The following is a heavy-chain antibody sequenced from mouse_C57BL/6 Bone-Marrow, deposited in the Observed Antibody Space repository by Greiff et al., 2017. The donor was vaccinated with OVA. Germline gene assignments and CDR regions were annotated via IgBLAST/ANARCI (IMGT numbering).Heavy chain of an antibody. J-gene: IGHJ3*01. CDR3: ARAYYDGYWAWFAY. CDR1: GFTFSDYY. V-gene: IGHV5-16*01. D-gene: IGHD2-3*01. Sequence: EVKLMESEGGLVQPGSSMKLSCTASGFTFSDYYMAWVRQVPEKGLEWVANINYDGSSTYYLDSLKSRFIISRDNAKNILYLQMSSLKSEDTATYYCARAYYDGYWAWFAYWGQGTLVTVSA. CDR2: INYDGSST.